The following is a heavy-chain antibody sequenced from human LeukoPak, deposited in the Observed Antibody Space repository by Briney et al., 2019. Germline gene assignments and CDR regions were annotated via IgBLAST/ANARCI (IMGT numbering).Heavy chain of an antibody. D-gene: IGHD5-18*01. J-gene: IGHJ4*02. CDR3: ASRSIQLWTIDY. CDR2: ISSSGSTI. V-gene: IGHV3-48*04. Sequence: GGSLRLFCAASGFTFSSYSMNWVRQAPGRGLEWFSYISSSGSTIYYADSLKGRFTISRDNATNSLYLQMNTLITEDTAVYYCASRSIQLWTIDYWGQGTLVTVSS. CDR1: GFTFSSYS.